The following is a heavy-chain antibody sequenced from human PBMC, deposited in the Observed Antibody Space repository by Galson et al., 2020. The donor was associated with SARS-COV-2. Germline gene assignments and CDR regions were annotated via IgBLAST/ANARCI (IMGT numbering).Heavy chain of an antibody. CDR2: IWHDGSKK. J-gene: IGHJ4*02. Sequence: GESLKISCVASGFSFSDYGMQWVRPAPGKGLEWVALIWHDGSKKYYEDSVKGRFTISRDNSKNTLYLQMNSLSAYDTAVYYCAADTPPSGDFQFYYWGQGSLVSVSS. V-gene: IGHV3-33*01. CDR1: GFSFSDYG. CDR3: AADTPPSGDFQFYY. D-gene: IGHD2-21*01.